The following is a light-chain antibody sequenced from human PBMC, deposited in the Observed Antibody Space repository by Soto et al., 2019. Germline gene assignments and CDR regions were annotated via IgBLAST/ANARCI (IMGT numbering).Light chain of an antibody. J-gene: IGKJ1*01. CDR1: QSVSSN. V-gene: IGKV3-15*01. CDR3: QQYNNWPLWT. CDR2: GAS. Sequence: EIVMTQSPATLSVSPGERATLSCRASQSVSSNLAWYQLKPGQAPRLLMYGASTSATGIPARFSGSGSGTEFTRTISSLQSEDFAVYYGQQYNNWPLWTFGQGTKVEIK.